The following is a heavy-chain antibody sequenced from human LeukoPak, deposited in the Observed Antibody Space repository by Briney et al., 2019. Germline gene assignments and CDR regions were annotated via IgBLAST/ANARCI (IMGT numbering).Heavy chain of an antibody. D-gene: IGHD2-8*02. CDR1: GFTFSSYW. CDR3: AKDACRLCSYYYYMDV. Sequence: GGSLRLSCAASGFTFSSYWMSWVRQAPGKGLEWVANIKQDGSEKYYVDSVKGRFTISRDNAKNSLYLQMNSLRAEDTAVYYCAKDACRLCSYYYYMDVWGKGTTVTVSS. V-gene: IGHV3-7*01. CDR2: IKQDGSEK. J-gene: IGHJ6*03.